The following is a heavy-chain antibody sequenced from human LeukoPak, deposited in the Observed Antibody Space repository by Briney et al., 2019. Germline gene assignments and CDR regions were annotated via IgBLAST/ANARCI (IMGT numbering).Heavy chain of an antibody. CDR2: INPNSGGT. V-gene: IGHV1-2*02. Sequence: ASVTVSCKASGYTFTGYYMHWVRQAPGQGLEWMGWINPNSGGTNYAQKFQGRVTMTRDTSITTAYMELSRLTSDDTAVYYCARTRGGYSYGYPGYFQHWGQGTLVTVSS. CDR1: GYTFTGYY. CDR3: ARTRGGYSYGYPGYFQH. D-gene: IGHD5-18*01. J-gene: IGHJ1*01.